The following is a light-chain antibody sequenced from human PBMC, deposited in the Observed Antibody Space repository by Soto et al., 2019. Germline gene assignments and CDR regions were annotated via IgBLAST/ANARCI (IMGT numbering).Light chain of an antibody. CDR3: QQYNNWPQT. CDR1: QSVSSN. J-gene: IGKJ1*01. V-gene: IGKV3-15*01. Sequence: EIVMTQSAATLSGSAGERATLSCRASQSVSSNLAWYQQKPGQAPRLLIYGASTRATGIPARFSGSGSGTEFTLTISSLQSEDFAVYYCQQYNNWPQTFGQGTKVDIK. CDR2: GAS.